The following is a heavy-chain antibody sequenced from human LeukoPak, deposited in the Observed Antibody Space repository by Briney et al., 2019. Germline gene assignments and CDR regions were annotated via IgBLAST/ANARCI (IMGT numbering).Heavy chain of an antibody. Sequence: ASVKVSCKASGYTFTGYYMHWVRQAPGQGLEWMGWINPNSGGTNYAQKFQGRVTMTRDTSISTAYMELSRLRSDDTAVYYCARDLQVGASNYYYYGMDVWGQGTTVTVSS. J-gene: IGHJ6*02. CDR3: ARDLQVGASNYYYYGMDV. D-gene: IGHD1-26*01. V-gene: IGHV1-2*02. CDR2: INPNSGGT. CDR1: GYTFTGYY.